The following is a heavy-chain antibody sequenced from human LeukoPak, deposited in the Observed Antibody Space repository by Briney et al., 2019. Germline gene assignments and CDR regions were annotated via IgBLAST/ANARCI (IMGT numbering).Heavy chain of an antibody. CDR3: ARGRQLLQYYFDY. CDR1: GFTFSSYG. Sequence: GGSLRLSCAASGFTFSSYGMHWVRQAPGKGLEWVAVISYDGSNKYYADSVKGRFTISRDNSKNTLYLQMNSLRAEDTAVYYCARGRQLLQYYFDYWGQGTLVTVSS. D-gene: IGHD2-2*01. CDR2: ISYDGSNK. J-gene: IGHJ4*02. V-gene: IGHV3-30*03.